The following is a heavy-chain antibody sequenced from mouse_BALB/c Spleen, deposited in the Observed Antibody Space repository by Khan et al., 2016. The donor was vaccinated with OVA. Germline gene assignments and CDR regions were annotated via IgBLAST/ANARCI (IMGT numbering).Heavy chain of an antibody. CDR2: ISSGGSYT. Sequence: EVELVESGGGFVKPGGSLKLSCAASGFTFSNYGLSWVRQTPEKRLEWVATISSGGSYTYYLDSVKGRFTISRDNAENTLYLQMSSLRSEDTAMIYCARTTGYYGRYYFDYWGQGTTLTVSS. CDR1: GFTFSNYG. V-gene: IGHV5-9-3*01. CDR3: ARTTGYYGRYYFDY. D-gene: IGHD1-1*01. J-gene: IGHJ2*01.